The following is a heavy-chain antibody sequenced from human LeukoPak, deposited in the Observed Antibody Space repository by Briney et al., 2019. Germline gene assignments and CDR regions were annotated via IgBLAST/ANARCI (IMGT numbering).Heavy chain of an antibody. D-gene: IGHD2-21*02. CDR2: ISSSSSYI. CDR3: ARGGTRDGGHYSDY. V-gene: IGHV3-21*04. J-gene: IGHJ4*02. CDR1: GFTFSSYS. Sequence: GGSLRLSCAASGFTFSSYSMNWVRQAPGKGLEWVSSISSSSSYIYYADSVKGRFTISRDNAKNSLYLQMNSLRAEDTAVYYCARGGTRDGGHYSDYWGQGTLVTVSS.